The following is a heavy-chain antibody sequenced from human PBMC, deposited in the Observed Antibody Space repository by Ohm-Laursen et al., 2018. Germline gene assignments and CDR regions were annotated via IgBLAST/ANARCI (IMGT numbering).Heavy chain of an antibody. CDR3: AKVGRAGIAAAGTDY. CDR2: ISYDGSNK. Sequence: SLRLSCAASGFTFSSYGMHWVRQAPGKGLEWVAVISYDGSNKYYADSVMGRFTISRDNAKKSLYLQMNSLRAEDTAVYYCAKVGRAGIAAAGTDYWGQGTLVTVSS. J-gene: IGHJ4*02. D-gene: IGHD6-13*01. V-gene: IGHV3-30*18. CDR1: GFTFSSYG.